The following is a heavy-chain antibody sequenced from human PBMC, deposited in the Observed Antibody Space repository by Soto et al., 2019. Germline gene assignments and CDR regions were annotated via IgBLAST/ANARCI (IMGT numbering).Heavy chain of an antibody. CDR3: ARVGVRIITGTSRHYDY. Sequence: EVQLVESGGGLVQPGGSLRLSCAASGFTFSSYEMNWVRQAPGKGLEWVSYISSSGSTIYYADSVKGRFTISRDNAKNSLYLQMNSLRAEDTAVYYCARVGVRIITGTSRHYDYWGQGTLVTVSS. CDR1: GFTFSSYE. D-gene: IGHD1-7*01. J-gene: IGHJ4*02. CDR2: ISSSGSTI. V-gene: IGHV3-48*03.